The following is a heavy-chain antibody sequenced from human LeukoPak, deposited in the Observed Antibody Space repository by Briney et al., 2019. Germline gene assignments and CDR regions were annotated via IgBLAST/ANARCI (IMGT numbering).Heavy chain of an antibody. D-gene: IGHD2-15*01. CDR1: GFTFSSYA. CDR2: ISGSGGST. J-gene: IGHJ4*02. V-gene: IGHV3-23*01. Sequence: GGSLRPSCAASGFTFSSYAMSWVRQAPGKGLEWVSAISGSGGSTYYADSVKGRFTISRDNSKNTLYLQMNSLRAEDTAVYYCAKEGVVVVVAANDYWGQGTLVTVSS. CDR3: AKEGVVVVVAANDY.